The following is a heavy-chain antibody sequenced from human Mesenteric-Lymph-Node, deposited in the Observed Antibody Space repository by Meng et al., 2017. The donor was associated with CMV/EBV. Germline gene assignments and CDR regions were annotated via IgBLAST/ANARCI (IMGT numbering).Heavy chain of an antibody. J-gene: IGHJ4*02. CDR1: GGSISSYY. V-gene: IGHV4-59*12. CDR2: IYYSGST. D-gene: IGHD2-2*01. CDR3: ARDDYCTSTSCPLYYFDY. Sequence: SETLSLTCTVSGGSISSYYWSWIRQPPGKGLEWIGSIYYSGSTYYNPSLKSRVTISVDTSENQFSLKLSSVTAADTAVYYCARDDYCTSTSCPLYYFDYWGQGTLVTVSS.